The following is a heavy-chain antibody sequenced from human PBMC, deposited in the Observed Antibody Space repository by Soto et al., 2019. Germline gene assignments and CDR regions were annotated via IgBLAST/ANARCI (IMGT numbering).Heavy chain of an antibody. CDR3: ARVGAKYSSGLAYYYYYYMDV. J-gene: IGHJ6*03. CDR2: IKQDGSEK. V-gene: IGHV3-7*01. CDR1: GFTFSSYW. Sequence: GGSLRLSCAASGFTFSSYWMSWVRQAPGKGLEWVANIKQDGSEKYYVDSVKGRFTISRDNAKNSLYLQMNSLRAEDTAVYYCARVGAKYSSGLAYYYYYYMDVWGKGTTVTVSS. D-gene: IGHD6-25*01.